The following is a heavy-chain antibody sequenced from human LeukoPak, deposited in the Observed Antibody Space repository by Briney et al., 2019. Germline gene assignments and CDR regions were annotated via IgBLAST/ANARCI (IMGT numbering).Heavy chain of an antibody. J-gene: IGHJ4*02. CDR1: GFTFSSYW. D-gene: IGHD6-19*01. CDR2: INSDGSST. V-gene: IGHV3-74*01. Sequence: GGSLRLSCAASGFTFSSYWMHWVRQAPGKGLVWVSRINSDGSSTSYADSVKGRFTISRDNSKNTLYLQMNSLRAEDTAVYYCATSIAVASTDYWGQGTLVTVSS. CDR3: ATSIAVASTDY.